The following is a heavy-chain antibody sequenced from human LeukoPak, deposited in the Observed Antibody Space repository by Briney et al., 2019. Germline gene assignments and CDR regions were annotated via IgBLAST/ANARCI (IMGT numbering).Heavy chain of an antibody. V-gene: IGHV1-2*02. CDR2: INPNSGGT. Sequence: ASVKVSCKASGYTFTGYYMHWVRQAPGQGLEWMGWINPNSGGTNYAQKFQGRVTMTRDTSISTAYMELSRLRTDDTAVYYCARTFILTGYYLDYWGQGILVTVSS. J-gene: IGHJ4*02. CDR3: ARTFILTGYYLDY. D-gene: IGHD3-9*01. CDR1: GYTFTGYY.